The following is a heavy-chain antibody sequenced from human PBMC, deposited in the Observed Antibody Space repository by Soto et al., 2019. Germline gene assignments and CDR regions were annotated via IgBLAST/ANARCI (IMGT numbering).Heavy chain of an antibody. J-gene: IGHJ6*02. CDR2: IYPSRNT. V-gene: IGHV4-4*07. CDR1: GGSINNYY. CDR3: ARGSLTMDV. Sequence: SETLSLTCTVSGGSINNYYWSWIRQPAGNGLEWIGRIYPSRNTNYNPSLKSRVIMSVDTSKDQFSLKLNSVTAADTAVYYCARGSLTMDVWGQGTTVTVSS. D-gene: IGHD3-10*01.